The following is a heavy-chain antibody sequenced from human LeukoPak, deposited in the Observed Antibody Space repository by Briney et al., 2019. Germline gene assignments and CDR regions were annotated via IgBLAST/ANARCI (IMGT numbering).Heavy chain of an antibody. V-gene: IGHV4-59*01. CDR2: IHFSGST. J-gene: IGHJ3*02. D-gene: IGHD1-26*01. CDR1: GGSISSYY. CDR3: AEFRGSYYNGAFDI. Sequence: SETLSLTCTVSGGSISSYYWSWIRQPPGKGLEWIGDIHFSGSTNYNPSLKSRVTISADTSKNQFSLKLSSVTAADTAVYYCAEFRGSYYNGAFDIWGQGTMVTVSS.